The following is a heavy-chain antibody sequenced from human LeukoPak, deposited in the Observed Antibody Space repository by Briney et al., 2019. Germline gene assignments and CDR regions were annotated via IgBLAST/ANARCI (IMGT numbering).Heavy chain of an antibody. CDR1: GGSISSSSYY. J-gene: IGHJ4*02. Sequence: SETLSLTCTVSGGSISSSSYYWGWIRQPPGKGLEWIGSIYYSGSTYYNPSLKSRVTLSVDTSKNQFSLKLSSVTAADTAVYYCLSYYDILTGYFQWGQGTLVTVSS. CDR2: IYYSGST. V-gene: IGHV4-39*01. D-gene: IGHD3-9*01. CDR3: LSYYDILTGYFQ.